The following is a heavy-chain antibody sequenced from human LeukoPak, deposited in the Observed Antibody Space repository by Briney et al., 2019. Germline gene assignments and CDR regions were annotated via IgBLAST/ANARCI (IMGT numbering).Heavy chain of an antibody. CDR2: ISSSSSYI. Sequence: NAGGSLRLSCTVSGFNFKNYEMKWVRQAPGKGLEWVSSISSSSSYIYYADSVKGRFTISRDNAKNSLYLQMNSLRAEDTAVYYCARDTDAHSSGWPGYMDVWGKGTTVTVSS. CDR1: GFNFKNYE. V-gene: IGHV3-21*01. CDR3: ARDTDAHSSGWPGYMDV. D-gene: IGHD6-19*01. J-gene: IGHJ6*03.